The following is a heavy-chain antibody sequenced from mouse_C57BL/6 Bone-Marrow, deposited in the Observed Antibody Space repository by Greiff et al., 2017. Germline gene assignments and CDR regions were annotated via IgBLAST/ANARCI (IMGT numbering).Heavy chain of an antibody. CDR3: AREKAFDNPYYFDY. Sequence: QVQLQQPGAELVMPGASVKLSCKASGYTFTSYWMHWVKQRPGQGLEWIGEIDPSDSYTNYNQKFKGKSTLTVDKSSSTAYMQLSSLTSEDSAVYYCAREKAFDNPYYFDYWGQGTTLTVSS. D-gene: IGHD1-3*01. CDR2: IDPSDSYT. V-gene: IGHV1-69*01. CDR1: GYTFTSYW. J-gene: IGHJ2*01.